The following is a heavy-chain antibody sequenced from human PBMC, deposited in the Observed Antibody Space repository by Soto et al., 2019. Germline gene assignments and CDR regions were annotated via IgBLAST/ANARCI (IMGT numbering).Heavy chain of an antibody. J-gene: IGHJ4*02. Sequence: SETLSLTCTVSGGSISSSSHYWGWIRQPPGKGLEWIGYIYYSGSTNYNPSLKSRVTISVDTSKNQFSLKLSSVTAADTAVYYCARAQGYCSGGSCSTSFDYWGQGTLVTVSS. CDR1: GGSISSSSHY. D-gene: IGHD2-15*01. CDR3: ARAQGYCSGGSCSTSFDY. CDR2: IYYSGST. V-gene: IGHV4-61*05.